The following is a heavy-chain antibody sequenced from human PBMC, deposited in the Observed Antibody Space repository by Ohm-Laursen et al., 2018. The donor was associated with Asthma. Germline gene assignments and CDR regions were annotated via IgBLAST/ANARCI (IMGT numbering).Heavy chain of an antibody. CDR3: ARFGRDYRSHGLDV. Sequence: SLRLSCAASGFTFSSYGMHWVRQAPGKGLEWVAHIKEDGSETSYLDSLKGRITISRDNAKNSLYLQMNSLRAEDTAVYYCARFGRDYRSHGLDVWGQGATVTVSS. CDR1: GFTFSSYG. D-gene: IGHD4-11*01. CDR2: IKEDGSET. V-gene: IGHV3-7*03. J-gene: IGHJ6*02.